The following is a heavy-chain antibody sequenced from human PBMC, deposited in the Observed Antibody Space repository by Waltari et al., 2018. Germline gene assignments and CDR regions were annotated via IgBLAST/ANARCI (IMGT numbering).Heavy chain of an antibody. D-gene: IGHD3-22*01. CDR1: GYTFTSYD. CDR2: MNTNSGNR. Sequence: QVQLVQSGAEVKKPGASVQVSCKASGYTFTSYDINWVRQATGQGLEWMGGMNTNSGNRGDAQKFQGRVTMTRNTAISTAYMELSSLRSEDTAVYYCARGLVDTMIGNDYWGQGTLVTVSS. V-gene: IGHV1-8*01. CDR3: ARGLVDTMIGNDY. J-gene: IGHJ4*02.